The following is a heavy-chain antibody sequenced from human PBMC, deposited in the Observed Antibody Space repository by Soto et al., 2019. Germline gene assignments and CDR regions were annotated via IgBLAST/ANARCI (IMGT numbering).Heavy chain of an antibody. CDR3: ASYRGTGTSAPPSH. CDR1: GFTFSNYA. D-gene: IGHD1-7*01. V-gene: IGHV3-30-3*01. Sequence: QVQLVESGGGVVQPGRSLRLSCAASGFTFSNYAMHWVRQPPGKGLEWVSVISYDGSNKYYADSVKGRFTISRDNSKNTLYLQMNSLRAEDTAVYYCASYRGTGTSAPPSHWGQGTLVTVSS. J-gene: IGHJ4*02. CDR2: ISYDGSNK.